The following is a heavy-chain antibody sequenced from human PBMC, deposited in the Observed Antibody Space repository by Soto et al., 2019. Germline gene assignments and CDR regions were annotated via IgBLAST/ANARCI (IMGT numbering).Heavy chain of an antibody. CDR1: GFTFSSYA. Sequence: WGTLRLSCAASGFTFSSYAISCVRQSPWKGREWVSAISGSGGSTYYADSVKGRFTISRDNSKNTLYLQMNSLRAEDTAVYYCAKNGPGAPAAYAYYNYYGMDVWGQGPTVTVSS. CDR3: AKNGPGAPAAYAYYNYYGMDV. J-gene: IGHJ6*02. D-gene: IGHD2-2*01. CDR2: ISGSGGST. V-gene: IGHV3-23*01.